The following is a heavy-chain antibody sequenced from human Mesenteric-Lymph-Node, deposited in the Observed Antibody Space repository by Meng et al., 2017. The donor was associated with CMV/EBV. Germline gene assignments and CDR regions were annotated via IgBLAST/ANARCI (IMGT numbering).Heavy chain of an antibody. J-gene: IGHJ5*02. CDR1: FTFSSYS. Sequence: FTFSSYSMNWVRQAPGKGLEWVSSISSSSSYIYYADSVKGRFTISRDNAKNSLYLQMNSLRAEDTAVYYCARELSITIFGVASNWFDPWGQGTLVTVSP. V-gene: IGHV3-21*01. CDR3: ARELSITIFGVASNWFDP. D-gene: IGHD3-3*01. CDR2: ISSSSSYI.